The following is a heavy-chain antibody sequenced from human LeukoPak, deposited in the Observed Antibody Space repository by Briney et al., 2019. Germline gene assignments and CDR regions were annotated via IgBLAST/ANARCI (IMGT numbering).Heavy chain of an antibody. V-gene: IGHV3-23*01. J-gene: IGHJ3*02. Sequence: GGSLRLSCAASGFTFSSYAMSWVRQAPGKGLEWVSAISGSGGSTYYADSVKGRFTISRDNSKNTLYLQMNSLRAEDTAVNYCAKDWYSSSSIDAFDIWGQGTMVTVSS. CDR1: GFTFSSYA. D-gene: IGHD6-13*01. CDR2: ISGSGGST. CDR3: AKDWYSSSSIDAFDI.